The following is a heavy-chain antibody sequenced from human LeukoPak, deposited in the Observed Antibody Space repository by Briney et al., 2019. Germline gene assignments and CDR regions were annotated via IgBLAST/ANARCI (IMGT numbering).Heavy chain of an antibody. V-gene: IGHV4-61*02. D-gene: IGHD3-22*01. CDR1: GGSISSGSYY. CDR3: ARDFLIENPYYYDLSRDYYMDV. CDR2: IYTSGST. J-gene: IGHJ6*03. Sequence: KSSETLSLTCTVSGGSISSGSYYWSWIRQPAGKGLEWIGRIYTSGSTNYNPSLKSRVTISVDTSKNQFSLKLSSVTAADTAVYYCARDFLIENPYYYDLSRDYYMDVWGKGTTVTVSS.